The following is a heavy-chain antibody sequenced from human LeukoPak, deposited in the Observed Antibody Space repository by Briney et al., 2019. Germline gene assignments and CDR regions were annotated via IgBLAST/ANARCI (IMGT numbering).Heavy chain of an antibody. J-gene: IGHJ5*02. CDR3: ARDLIVGATNAFDP. CDR1: GFTFSSYT. V-gene: IGHV3-21*01. Sequence: PGGSLRLSCAASGFTFSSYTMNWVRQAPGKGLEWVSSISSGSSYMSYGDSAKGRFTISRDNAKNSLYLQMNSLRAEDTAVYYCARDLIVGATNAFDPWGQGTLVTVSS. CDR2: ISSGSSYM. D-gene: IGHD1-26*01.